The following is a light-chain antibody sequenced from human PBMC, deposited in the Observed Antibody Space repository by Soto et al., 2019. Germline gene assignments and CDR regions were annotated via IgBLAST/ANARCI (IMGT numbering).Light chain of an antibody. J-gene: IGKJ2*01. V-gene: IGKV3-20*01. CDR1: QSVSSSY. Sequence: EIVLTQSPGTLSLSPGERATLSCRASQSVSSSYLGWYQQKPGQAPRLLIYGASPRATGIPDRFSGSGSGTDFPLIISRLDPEDFAVYYCQQYGGSSLYTFGQGTKLEIK. CDR2: GAS. CDR3: QQYGGSSLYT.